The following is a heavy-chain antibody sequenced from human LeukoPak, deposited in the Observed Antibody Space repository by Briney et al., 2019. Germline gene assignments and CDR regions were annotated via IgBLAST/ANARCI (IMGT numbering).Heavy chain of an antibody. J-gene: IGHJ4*02. Sequence: GGSLRLSCAASGFNFRDHWMEWVRQAPGKGLEWVGHIKTDGSETYYPDSLRGRFTISRDNTNNALYLQMNSLRVEDTAVYYCVKNNGWFHLAQWGQGTLVTVSS. CDR1: GFNFRDHW. CDR3: VKNNGWFHLAQ. V-gene: IGHV3-7*03. CDR2: IKTDGSET. D-gene: IGHD6-19*01.